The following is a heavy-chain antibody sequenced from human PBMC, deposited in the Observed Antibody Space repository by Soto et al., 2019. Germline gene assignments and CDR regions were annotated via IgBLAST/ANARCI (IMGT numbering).Heavy chain of an antibody. Sequence: ASETLSLTCTVSGGSISSYYWSWIRQPPGKGLEWIGYIYYSGSTNYNPSLKSRVTISVDTSKNQFSLKLSSVTAADTAVYYCARALNYYGSGSPHFDYWGQGTLVTV. V-gene: IGHV4-59*01. D-gene: IGHD3-10*01. J-gene: IGHJ4*02. CDR3: ARALNYYGSGSPHFDY. CDR2: IYYSGST. CDR1: GGSISSYY.